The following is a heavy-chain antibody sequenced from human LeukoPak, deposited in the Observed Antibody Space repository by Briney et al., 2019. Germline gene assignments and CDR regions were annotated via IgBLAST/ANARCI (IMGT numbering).Heavy chain of an antibody. V-gene: IGHV3-23*01. Sequence: PGGSLRLSCAASGFTFSSYAMSWVRQAPGKGLEWVSAISGSGGSTYYADSVKGRFTISRDNSKNTLYLQMNSLRAEDTAVYYCASHSSSSLWTWFDPWGQGTLVTVSS. CDR3: ASHSSSSLWTWFDP. CDR2: ISGSGGST. CDR1: GFTFSSYA. D-gene: IGHD6-6*01. J-gene: IGHJ5*02.